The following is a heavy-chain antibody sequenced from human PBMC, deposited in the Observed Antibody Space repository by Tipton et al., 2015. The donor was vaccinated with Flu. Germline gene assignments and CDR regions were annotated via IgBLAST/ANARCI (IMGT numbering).Heavy chain of an antibody. V-gene: IGHV4-39*07. J-gene: IGHJ4*02. CDR3: ARIIRITMIRGLRDPYYFDY. Sequence: TLSLTCTVSRGSISTSGYFWGWIRQPPGKGLEWIGSVYYSGGTHHNPSLKSRVSISGDTSKNQFSLKLTYVTAADTAVYFCARIIRITMIRGLRDPYYFDYWGQGMLVTVSS. CDR1: RGSISTSGYF. D-gene: IGHD3-10*01. CDR2: VYYSGGT.